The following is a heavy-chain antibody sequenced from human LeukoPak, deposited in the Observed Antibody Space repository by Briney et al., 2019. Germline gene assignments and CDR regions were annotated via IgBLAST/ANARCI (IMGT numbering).Heavy chain of an antibody. J-gene: IGHJ4*02. CDR2: ISYDGSNK. CDR3: VSYGSGGVAYYFDY. CDR1: GFTFSSYE. Sequence: GWSLTLSCAASGFTFSSYEMNWVRQAPGKGLEGVAVISYDGSNKYYADSVKGRFTISRDNSKNTLYLQMNSLRAEDTAGYYCVSYGSGGVAYYFDYWGQGTLVTVSS. V-gene: IGHV3-30*04. D-gene: IGHD3-10*01.